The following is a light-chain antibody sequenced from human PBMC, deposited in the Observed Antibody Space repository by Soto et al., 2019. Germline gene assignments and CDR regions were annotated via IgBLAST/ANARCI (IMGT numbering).Light chain of an antibody. Sequence: DIHMTQSPSTLSAALGDRVTITFRASQSISSWLAWYQQKPGKAPKLLIYKASSLESGVPSRFSGSGSGTEFTLTISSLQPDDFATYYCQQYNSYWWTFGQGTKVDIK. CDR1: QSISSW. V-gene: IGKV1-5*03. CDR3: QQYNSYWWT. J-gene: IGKJ1*01. CDR2: KAS.